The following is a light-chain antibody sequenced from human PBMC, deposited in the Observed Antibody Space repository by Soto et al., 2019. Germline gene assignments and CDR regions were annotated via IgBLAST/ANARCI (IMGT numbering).Light chain of an antibody. CDR2: RNN. Sequence: QSVLTQPPSASGTPGQRVTISCSGSSSNIGSNHVYWYQHLPGRAPKLLIYRNNQRPSGVPGRFSGSKSGTSASLAISGLRSEDEADYYCAAWDASLSGHVFGTGTKLTVL. CDR1: SSNIGSNH. J-gene: IGLJ1*01. V-gene: IGLV1-47*01. CDR3: AAWDASLSGHV.